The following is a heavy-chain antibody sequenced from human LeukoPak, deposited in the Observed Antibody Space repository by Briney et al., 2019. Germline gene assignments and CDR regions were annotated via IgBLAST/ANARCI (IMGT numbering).Heavy chain of an antibody. J-gene: IGHJ4*02. V-gene: IGHV3-23*01. Sequence: PGGSLRLSCAASGFTFSSYAMSWVRQAPGKGLEWVSAISGSGGSTYYADSVKGRFTISRDNAKNTLDLQMNGLRVEDTALYYCARDADTGIPDYWGQGTLVTVSS. CDR1: GFTFSSYA. D-gene: IGHD1-26*01. CDR3: ARDADTGIPDY. CDR2: ISGSGGST.